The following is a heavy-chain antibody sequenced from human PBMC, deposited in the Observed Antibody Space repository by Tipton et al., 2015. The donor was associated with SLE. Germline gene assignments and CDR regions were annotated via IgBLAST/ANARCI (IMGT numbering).Heavy chain of an antibody. CDR2: IYYSGST. D-gene: IGHD6-13*01. CDR3: ARQQLGGWFDP. Sequence: TLSLTCTVSGGSISSGSYYWSWIRQPAGKGLEWIGYIYYSGSTNYNPSLKSRVTISVDTSNNQFSLKLRSVTAADTAVYYCARQQLGGWFDPWGQGTLVTVSS. J-gene: IGHJ5*02. V-gene: IGHV4-61*10. CDR1: GGSISSGSYY.